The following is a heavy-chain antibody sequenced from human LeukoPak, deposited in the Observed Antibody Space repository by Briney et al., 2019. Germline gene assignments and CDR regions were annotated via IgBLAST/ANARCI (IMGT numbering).Heavy chain of an antibody. D-gene: IGHD2-8*01. J-gene: IGHJ3*02. Sequence: ASVKVSCKASGYTFTSYGISWVRQAPGQGLEWMGGIIPIFGTANYAQKFQGRVTITTDESTSTAYMELSSLRSEDTAVYYCARVLAPLSLSYTMEGAFDIWGQGTMVTVSS. V-gene: IGHV1-69*05. CDR2: IIPIFGTA. CDR1: GYTFTSYG. CDR3: ARVLAPLSLSYTMEGAFDI.